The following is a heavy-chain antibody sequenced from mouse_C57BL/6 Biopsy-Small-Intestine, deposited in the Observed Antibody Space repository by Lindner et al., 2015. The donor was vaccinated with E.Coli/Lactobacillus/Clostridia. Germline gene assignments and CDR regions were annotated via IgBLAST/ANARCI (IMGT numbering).Heavy chain of an antibody. CDR1: GYTFTDYT. J-gene: IGHJ1*03. Sequence: VQLQESGAELAKPGASVKLSCKASGYTFTDYTIHWVKQRSGQSLEWIGWFYPGSGSIKYNEKIKDKATLTADKSSSTVYMELSRLTSEDSAVYFCARHGDYGSSYGWYFDVWGTGTTVTVSS. D-gene: IGHD1-1*01. V-gene: IGHV1-62-2*01. CDR2: FYPGSGSI. CDR3: ARHGDYGSSYGWYFDV.